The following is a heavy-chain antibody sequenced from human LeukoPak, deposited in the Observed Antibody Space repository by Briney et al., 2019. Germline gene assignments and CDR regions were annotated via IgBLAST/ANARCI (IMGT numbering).Heavy chain of an antibody. CDR1: GFTFSSYA. CDR2: MSYDGSNK. CDR3: ARDPPGY. Sequence: PGRSLRLSCAASGFTFSSYAMHWVRQAPGKGLEWVAVMSYDGSNKYYADSVKGRFTISRDNSKNTLYLQMNSLRAEDTAVYYCARDPPGYWGQGTLVTVSS. J-gene: IGHJ4*02. V-gene: IGHV3-30-3*01.